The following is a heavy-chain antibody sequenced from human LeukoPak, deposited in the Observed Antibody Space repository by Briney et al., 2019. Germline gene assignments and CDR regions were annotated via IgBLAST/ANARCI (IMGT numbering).Heavy chain of an antibody. CDR3: VRGGGLPNCGGYCPPDT. J-gene: IGHJ3*02. CDR1: GGSISHVAYS. D-gene: IGHD2-21*02. Sequence: MPSQTLSLTCTVSGGSISHVAYSWSWIRQPPGEGLEWIGFFHHTVGIDYKPSLKSRVTISGDRTKNQLSLTLTSVTAADTAVYYCVRGGGLPNCGGYCPPDTWGQGKMVIVSS. CDR2: FHHTVGI. V-gene: IGHV4-30-2*01.